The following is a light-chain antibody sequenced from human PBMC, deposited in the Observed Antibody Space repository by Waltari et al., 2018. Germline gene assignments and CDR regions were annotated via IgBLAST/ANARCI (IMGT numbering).Light chain of an antibody. V-gene: IGKV3-20*01. J-gene: IGKJ1*01. CDR2: GAS. CDR1: QSVRGNY. CDR3: QQYVSSRT. Sequence: EIVLTPSPGTLSLSPGERATVSCRASQSVRGNYLAWYQQKPGQAPRLLIYGASNRAAGIPDRFSGSGSGTDFTLTISRLEPEDFAVYHCQQYVSSRTFGQGTKVEIK.